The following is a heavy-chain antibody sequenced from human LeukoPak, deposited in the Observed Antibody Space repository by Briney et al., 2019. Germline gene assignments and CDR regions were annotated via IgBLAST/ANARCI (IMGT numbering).Heavy chain of an antibody. CDR3: ARGGRWELPRPYAFDI. D-gene: IGHD1-26*01. Sequence: ASVKVSCKASGYTFTTYYMRWVRQAPGQGLEWMGIINPGGGSTSYAQKFQGRVTMTRDMSTSTVYMEFSSLRSDDTAVYYCARGGRWELPRPYAFDIWGQGTMVTVSS. CDR2: INPGGGST. V-gene: IGHV1-46*01. J-gene: IGHJ3*02. CDR1: GYTFTTYY.